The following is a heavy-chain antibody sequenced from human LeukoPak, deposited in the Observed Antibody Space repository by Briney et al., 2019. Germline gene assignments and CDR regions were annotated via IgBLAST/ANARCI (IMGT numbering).Heavy chain of an antibody. CDR3: ARDIISGDYVWGSYSPSFDY. D-gene: IGHD3-16*01. CDR2: INPNSGGT. CDR1: GYTFTGYY. Sequence: ASVKVSCKASGYTFTGYYMHWVRQAPGQGLEWMGWINPNSGGTNYAQKFQGRVTMTRDTSISTAYMELSRLRSDDTAVYYCARDIISGDYVWGSYSPSFDYWGQGTLVTVSS. V-gene: IGHV1-2*02. J-gene: IGHJ4*02.